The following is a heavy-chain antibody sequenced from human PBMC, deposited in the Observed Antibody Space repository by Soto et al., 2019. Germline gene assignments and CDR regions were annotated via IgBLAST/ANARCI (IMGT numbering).Heavy chain of an antibody. D-gene: IGHD5-18*01. J-gene: IGHJ6*03. CDR3: ARGGYSYPYYYYYYYMDV. CDR2: IYYRSKWYN. CDR1: GDSVSSNSAA. Sequence: SQTLSLTCAISGDSVSSNSAAWNWIRQSPSRGLERLGRIYYRSKWYNDYAVSVKSRITINPDTSKNQFSLQLNSVTPEDTAVYYCARGGYSYPYYYYYYYMDVWGKGTTVTVSS. V-gene: IGHV6-1*01.